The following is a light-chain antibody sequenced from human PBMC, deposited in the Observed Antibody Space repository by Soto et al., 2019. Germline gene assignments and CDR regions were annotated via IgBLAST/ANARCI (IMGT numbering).Light chain of an antibody. Sequence: EIVLTQSPATLSVSPGERAALSCRASQSVSNNLAWYQQKPGQPPRLLIFGASTRATGIPDRFSGSGSGTEFTLTISSLQSEDFAVYYCQQYNNWPAITFGQGTRLEIK. J-gene: IGKJ5*01. CDR2: GAS. CDR3: QQYNNWPAIT. V-gene: IGKV3D-15*01. CDR1: QSVSNN.